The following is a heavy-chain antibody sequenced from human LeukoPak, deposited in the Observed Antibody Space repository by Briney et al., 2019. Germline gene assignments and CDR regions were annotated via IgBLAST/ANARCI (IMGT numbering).Heavy chain of an antibody. CDR1: GGSFSGYY. V-gene: IGHV4-34*01. CDR3: VRGGQRWLQSQFDY. CDR2: INHSGST. J-gene: IGHJ4*02. D-gene: IGHD5-24*01. Sequence: SETLSLTCAVYGGSFSGYYWSWIRQPPGKGLEWIGEINHSGSTNYNPSLKSRVTISVDTSKNQFSLKLSSVTAADTAVYYCVRGGQRWLQSQFDYWGQGTLVTVSS.